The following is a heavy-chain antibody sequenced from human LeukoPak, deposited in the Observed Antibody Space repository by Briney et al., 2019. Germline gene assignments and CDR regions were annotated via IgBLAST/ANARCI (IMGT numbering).Heavy chain of an antibody. Sequence: PGGSLRLSCAASGFTFSSYAMSWVRQAPGKGLEWVSAISGSGGSTYYADSVKGRLTISRDNSKNTLYLQMNTLRAEDTAVYYCAKATSIVVVPATFDYWGQGTLVTVSS. CDR3: AKATSIVVVPATFDY. V-gene: IGHV3-23*01. CDR2: ISGSGGST. D-gene: IGHD2-2*01. CDR1: GFTFSSYA. J-gene: IGHJ4*02.